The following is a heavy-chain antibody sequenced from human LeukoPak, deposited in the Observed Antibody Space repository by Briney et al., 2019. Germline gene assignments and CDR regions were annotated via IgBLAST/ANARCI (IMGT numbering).Heavy chain of an antibody. Sequence: GGSLRLSCAAPGFTFSSYAMSWVRQAPGKGLEWVSSIGGGGVDTYYADSVKGRFTISRDNSKNTLYLQMNSLRVEDTAVYYCAKDPPTTGTTFDNWGRGTLVTVSS. CDR1: GFTFSSYA. CDR3: AKDPPTTGTTFDN. CDR2: IGGGGVDT. J-gene: IGHJ4*02. V-gene: IGHV3-23*01. D-gene: IGHD1-1*01.